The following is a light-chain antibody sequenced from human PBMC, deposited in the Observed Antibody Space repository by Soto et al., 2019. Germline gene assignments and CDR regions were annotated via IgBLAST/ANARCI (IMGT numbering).Light chain of an antibody. CDR3: QQYGSSPT. J-gene: IGKJ1*01. Sequence: EIVLTQSPGTLSLSPGGRATLSCRASQSVSSSYLAWYQQKPGQAPRLLIYGASSRATGIPDRFSGSGSGTDFTFTISRLEPEDFAVYYCQQYGSSPTFGQGTKWIS. CDR2: GAS. V-gene: IGKV3-20*01. CDR1: QSVSSSY.